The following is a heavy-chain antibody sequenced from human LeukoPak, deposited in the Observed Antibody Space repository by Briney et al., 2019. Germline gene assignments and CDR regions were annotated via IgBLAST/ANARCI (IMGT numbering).Heavy chain of an antibody. Sequence: PGGSLRLSCVASGFTFSSYSMNWVRQAPGKGLEWVSSISSSSSYIYYADSVKGRFTISRDNAKNSLYLQMNSLRAEDTAVYYCARDLGYYDSSGYSNGYYYGMDVWGQGTTVTVSS. CDR1: GFTFSSYS. CDR3: ARDLGYYDSSGYSNGYYYGMDV. CDR2: ISSSSSYI. D-gene: IGHD3-22*01. J-gene: IGHJ6*02. V-gene: IGHV3-21*01.